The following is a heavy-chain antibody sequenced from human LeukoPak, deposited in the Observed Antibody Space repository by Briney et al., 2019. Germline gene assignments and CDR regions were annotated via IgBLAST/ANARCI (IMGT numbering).Heavy chain of an antibody. CDR2: INPGGSSI. V-gene: IGHV3-74*01. D-gene: IGHD1-14*01. CDR3: ARSNQADDY. CDR1: GFTFSSYW. Sequence: GRSLRLSCAASGFTFSSYWMHWVRQVPGKGLGWVARINPGGSSITYADSVKGRFTISRDNAKNTLYLQMDSLRAEDTGLYYCARSNQADDYWGQGTLVTVSS. J-gene: IGHJ4*02.